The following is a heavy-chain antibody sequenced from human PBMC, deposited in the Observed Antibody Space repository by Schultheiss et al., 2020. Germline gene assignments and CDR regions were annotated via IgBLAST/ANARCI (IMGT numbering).Heavy chain of an antibody. D-gene: IGHD1-26*01. J-gene: IGHJ6*02. V-gene: IGHV1-8*01. CDR1: GYTFTSYD. CDR2: MNPNSGNT. Sequence: ASVKGSCKASGYTFTSYDINWVRQATGQGLEWMGWMNPNSGNTGYAQKFQGRVTMTRNTSISTAYMELSSLRSEDTAVYYCASLSRSGANYYYGMDVWGQGTTVTVSS. CDR3: ASLSRSGANYYYGMDV.